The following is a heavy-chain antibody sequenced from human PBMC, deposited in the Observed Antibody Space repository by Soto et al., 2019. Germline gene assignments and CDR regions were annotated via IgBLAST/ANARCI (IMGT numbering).Heavy chain of an antibody. Sequence: GGSLRLSCTTSGFTFGDDARSWSRQAPGEGLEWVGVIRSKAYGGTTDYAASVKGRFTISRDDSKSIAYLQMNSLKSEDTGVYYCTKYTYTSRYAYHGTDVWGHGTPGTGSS. D-gene: IGHD6-13*01. CDR3: TKYTYTSRYAYHGTDV. V-gene: IGHV3-49*03. CDR1: GFTFGDDA. CDR2: IRSKAYGGTT. J-gene: IGHJ6*02.